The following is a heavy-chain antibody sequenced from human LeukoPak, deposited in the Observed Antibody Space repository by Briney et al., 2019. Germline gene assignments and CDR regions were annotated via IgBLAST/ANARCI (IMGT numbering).Heavy chain of an antibody. Sequence: ASVKVSCKASGYTFTGYYMHWVRQAPGQGLEWMGWINPNSGGTNYAQKFQERVTITRDMSTSTAYMELSSLRSEDTAVYYCAADAGVSGSLVPPHYYYYYMDVWGKGTTVTVSS. CDR3: AADAGVSGSLVPPHYYYYYMDV. CDR2: INPNSGGT. J-gene: IGHJ6*03. D-gene: IGHD2-2*01. V-gene: IGHV1-2*02. CDR1: GYTFTGYY.